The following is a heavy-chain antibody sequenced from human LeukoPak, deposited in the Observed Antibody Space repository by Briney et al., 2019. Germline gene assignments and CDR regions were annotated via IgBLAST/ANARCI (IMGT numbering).Heavy chain of an antibody. D-gene: IGHD5-18*01. CDR2: IYGGGSP. CDR1: GFTVSSNY. J-gene: IGHJ4*02. Sequence: GGSLRLSCAASGFTVSSNYMNWVRQAPGKGLEWVSAIYGGGSPYYADSVKGRFTISRDNSKNTLYLQMNSLRAEDTAVYHCARDLNTARFDYWGQGTLVTVSS. V-gene: IGHV3-66*01. CDR3: ARDLNTARFDY.